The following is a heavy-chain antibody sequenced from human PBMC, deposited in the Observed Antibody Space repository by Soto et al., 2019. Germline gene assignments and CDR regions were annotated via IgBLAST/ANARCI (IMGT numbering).Heavy chain of an antibody. D-gene: IGHD3-16*01. CDR1: GFTLNYYA. J-gene: IGHJ5*02. CDR2: ITSTGDT. Sequence: GGSLRLSCASSGFTLNYYAINWVRQAPGKGLEWVSAITSTGDTYYVDSVKGRFTISRDNSKNTLYLQMNSLRAEDTAVYYCAKAIRTQSRFWLDNGGQGALVEVSS. V-gene: IGHV3-23*01. CDR3: AKAIRTQSRFWLDN.